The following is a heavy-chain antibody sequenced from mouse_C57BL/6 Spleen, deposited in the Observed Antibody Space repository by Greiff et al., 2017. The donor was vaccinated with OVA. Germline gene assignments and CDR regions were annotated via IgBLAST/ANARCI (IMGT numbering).Heavy chain of an antibody. Sequence: EVKLVESGGGLVKPGGSLKLSCAASGFTFSSYTMSWVRQTPEKRLEWVATSSGGGGNTYYPDSVKGRFTISRDNAKNTLYLQMSSLRSEDPALYYCARQEYSTYYVDYLGQGTTLTVSS. V-gene: IGHV5-9*01. D-gene: IGHD2-5*01. CDR3: ARQEYSTYYVDY. J-gene: IGHJ2*01. CDR1: GFTFSSYT. CDR2: SSGGGGNT.